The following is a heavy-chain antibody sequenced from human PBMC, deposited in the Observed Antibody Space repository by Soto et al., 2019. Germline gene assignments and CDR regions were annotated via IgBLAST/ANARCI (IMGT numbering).Heavy chain of an antibody. D-gene: IGHD3-3*01. CDR2: IYYSGST. V-gene: IGHV4-59*06. CDR3: AREKRTYDFWSGSRQLDAFDI. Sequence: PSETLSLTCTVSGGSISRYYWSWIRQHPGKGLEWIGYIYYSGSTYYNPSLKSRVTISVDTSKNQFSLKLSSVTAADTAVYYCAREKRTYDFWSGSRQLDAFDIWGQGTMVTVSS. CDR1: GGSISRYY. J-gene: IGHJ3*02.